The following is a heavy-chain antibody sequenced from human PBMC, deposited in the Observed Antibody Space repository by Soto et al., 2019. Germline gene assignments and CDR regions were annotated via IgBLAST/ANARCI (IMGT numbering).Heavy chain of an antibody. CDR2: VYPGDSQT. V-gene: IGHV5-51*01. CDR1: GYTFTDAW. CDR3: ARQKGY. Sequence: GESLEISCKASGYTFTDAWIGWVRQMPGKGLEWMGIVYPGDSQTRYNPSFQGQITISADKSITTACLQWTSLKASDSAMYYCARQKGYWGQGTLVTVSS. J-gene: IGHJ4*02.